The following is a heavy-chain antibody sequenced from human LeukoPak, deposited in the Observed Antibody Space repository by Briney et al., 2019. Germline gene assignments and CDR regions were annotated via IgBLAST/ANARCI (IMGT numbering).Heavy chain of an antibody. Sequence: GVSLRLSCAVSGFTFSSYAMTWVRQAPGKGLQWVSAITGHGHTTYYAESVKGRFAISRDNSKNTLFLQMNSLRAEDTAVYYCAKDLIATGFSTWFDPWGQGTLVTVSS. CDR3: AKDLIATGFSTWFDP. D-gene: IGHD3-9*01. CDR1: GFTFSSYA. CDR2: ITGHGHTT. J-gene: IGHJ5*02. V-gene: IGHV3-23*01.